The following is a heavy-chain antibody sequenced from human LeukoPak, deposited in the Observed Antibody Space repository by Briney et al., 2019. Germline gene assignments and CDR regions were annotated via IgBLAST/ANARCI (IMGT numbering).Heavy chain of an antibody. CDR1: GYSISSGYY. V-gene: IGHV4-38-2*01. D-gene: IGHD6-6*01. CDR3: ARHRGLGGSSSYFDY. J-gene: IGHJ4*02. CDR2: IYHSGST. Sequence: SETLSLTCAVSGYSISSGYYWGWIRQPPGKGLEWIGSIYHSGSTYYNPSLKSRDTKSVDTSKNQFSLKLSSVTAADTAVYYCARHRGLGGSSSYFDYWGQGTLVTASS.